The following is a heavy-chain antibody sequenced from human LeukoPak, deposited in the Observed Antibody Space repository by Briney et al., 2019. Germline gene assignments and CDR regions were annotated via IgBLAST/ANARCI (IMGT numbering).Heavy chain of an antibody. J-gene: IGHJ4*02. D-gene: IGHD3-22*01. V-gene: IGHV1-69*05. CDR1: GGTFSSYA. CDR3: ARGPELLYYYDSSGYYAY. CDR2: IIPIFGTA. Sequence: ASVKVSCKASGGTFSSYAISWVRQAPGQGLEWMGRIIPIFGTANYAQKFQCRVTITTHESTSTAYMELSSLRSEDTAVYYCARGPELLYYYDSSGYYAYWGQGTLVSVSS.